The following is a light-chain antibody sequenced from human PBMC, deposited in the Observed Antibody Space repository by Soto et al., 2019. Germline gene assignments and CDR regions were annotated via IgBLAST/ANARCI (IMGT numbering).Light chain of an antibody. CDR2: DVS. Sequence: QSVLTQPASVSGSPGQSITISCTGTSSDVGGYKYVSWYQQYPGKAPKLLIYDVSNRPSGVSDRFSGSKSGNTASLTISGLQAEDQDDYYCTSYSSTSTLIFGGGTKLTVL. CDR1: SSDVGGYKY. J-gene: IGLJ2*01. V-gene: IGLV2-14*03. CDR3: TSYSSTSTLI.